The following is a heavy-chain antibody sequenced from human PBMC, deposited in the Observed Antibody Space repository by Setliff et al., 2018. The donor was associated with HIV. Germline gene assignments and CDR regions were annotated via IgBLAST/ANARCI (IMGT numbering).Heavy chain of an antibody. J-gene: IGHJ4*02. V-gene: IGHV1-18*04. D-gene: IGHD3-22*01. CDR1: GYYFNIDY. CDR3: ARDPPGNPWFFDY. CDR2: VSGYNGDT. Sequence: ASVKVSCKTFGYYFNIDYMHWVRQAPGQGLEWVGWVSGYNGDTNYAQNLRGRVTVTTDTSTTTAYMELRSLTSDDTAMYYCARDPPGNPWFFDYWGPGTLVTVSS.